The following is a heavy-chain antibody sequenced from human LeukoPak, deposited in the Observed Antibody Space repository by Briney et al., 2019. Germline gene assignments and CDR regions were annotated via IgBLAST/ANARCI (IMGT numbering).Heavy chain of an antibody. D-gene: IGHD3-10*01. J-gene: IGHJ6*03. CDR3: ARVGGITLALAPSPFPDYNYYYMDV. V-gene: IGHV3-30*03. CDR1: GFAFSSYG. CDR2: ISYDGSNK. Sequence: GGSLRLSCAASGFAFSSYGMHWVRQAPGKGLEWVAVISYDGSNKYYADSVKGRFTISRDNSKNTLYLQMNSLRAEDTAVYYCARVGGITLALAPSPFPDYNYYYMDVWGKGTTVTVSS.